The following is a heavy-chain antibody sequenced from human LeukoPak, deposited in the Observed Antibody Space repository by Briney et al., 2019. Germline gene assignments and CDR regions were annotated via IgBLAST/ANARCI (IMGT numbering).Heavy chain of an antibody. D-gene: IGHD6-13*01. V-gene: IGHV4-39*01. CDR2: IYYSGST. CDR3: ARFYSSSWPNYYYYYGMDV. Sequence: SETLSLTCTVSGGSISSSSYYWGWIRQPPGKGLEWIGSIYYSGSTHYNPSLKSRVTISVDTSKNQFSLKLSSVTAADTAVYYCARFYSSSWPNYYYYYGMDVWGQGTAVTVSS. J-gene: IGHJ6*02. CDR1: GGSISSSSYY.